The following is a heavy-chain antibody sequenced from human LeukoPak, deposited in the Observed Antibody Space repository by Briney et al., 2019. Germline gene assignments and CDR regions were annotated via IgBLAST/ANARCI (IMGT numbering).Heavy chain of an antibody. V-gene: IGHV3-7*05. CDR2: INQDGSQK. D-gene: IGHD5-18*01. Sequence: HPGGSLRLSCAASGFTFSGYWMSWDRQAPGKGLEWVDNINQDGSQKYYVDSVKGRFTISRDNAKNSLYLQMNSLRAEDTAVYYCATVRTYTNFDYWGQGTLVTVSS. CDR1: GFTFSGYW. CDR3: ATVRTYTNFDY. J-gene: IGHJ4*02.